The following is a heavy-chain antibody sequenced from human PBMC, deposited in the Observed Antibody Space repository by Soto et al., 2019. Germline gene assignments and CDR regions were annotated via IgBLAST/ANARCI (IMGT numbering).Heavy chain of an antibody. D-gene: IGHD4-17*01. CDR1: GGSISSGGCY. V-gene: IGHV4-31*03. J-gene: IGHJ1*01. Sequence: SETLSLTCTVSGGSISSGGCYWSWIRQHPGKGLEWIGYIYYSGSTYYNPSLKSRVTISVDTSKNQFSLKLSSVTAADTAVYYCASDHDYGDHTTNEYFQHWGQGTLLTVSS. CDR3: ASDHDYGDHTTNEYFQH. CDR2: IYYSGST.